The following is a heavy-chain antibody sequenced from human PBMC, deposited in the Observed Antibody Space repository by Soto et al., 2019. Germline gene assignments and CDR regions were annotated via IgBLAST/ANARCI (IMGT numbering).Heavy chain of an antibody. D-gene: IGHD6-13*01. V-gene: IGHV3-30*18. CDR2: ISYDGSNK. CDR3: AKGNSRYSISWYGLDY. J-gene: IGHJ4*02. CDR1: GFTFSSYG. Sequence: PGGSLRLSCAASGFTFSSYGMHWVRQAPGKGLEWAALISYDGSNKYYADSVKGRFTISRDNSKNTLYLQVNSLRAEDTAVYYCAKGNSRYSISWYGLDYWGQGTLVTVSS.